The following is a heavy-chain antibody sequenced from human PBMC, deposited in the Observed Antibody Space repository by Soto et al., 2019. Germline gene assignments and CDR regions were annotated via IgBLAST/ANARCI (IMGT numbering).Heavy chain of an antibody. CDR1: GFTLSSYV. CDR3: ARDRQQWLEPAGGALPF. V-gene: IGHV3-30-3*01. J-gene: IGHJ3*01. D-gene: IGHD6-19*01. Sequence: QVQLVESGGGVVQPGRSLRLSCAASGFTLSSYVMHWVRQAPGKGLEWVARISYAGNDNYYADSVKGRFTISRDNSKKTLYLKMTSVRADDTAVYYCARDRQQWLEPAGGALPFWGQGTMVIVSS. CDR2: ISYAGNDN.